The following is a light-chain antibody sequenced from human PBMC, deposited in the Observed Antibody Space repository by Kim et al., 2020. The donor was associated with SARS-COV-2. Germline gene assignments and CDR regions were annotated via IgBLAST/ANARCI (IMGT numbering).Light chain of an antibody. J-gene: IGKJ1*01. CDR1: QTVSSNY. Sequence: EIVLTQSPGTLSLSPGERATLSCRASQTVSSNYLAWYQQKPGQAPRLLIYRASSRATGIPDRFSGSGSETDFTLTISRLEAEDFAVCYCQQYSDSRTFGQGTKLEI. CDR2: RAS. V-gene: IGKV3-20*01. CDR3: QQYSDSRT.